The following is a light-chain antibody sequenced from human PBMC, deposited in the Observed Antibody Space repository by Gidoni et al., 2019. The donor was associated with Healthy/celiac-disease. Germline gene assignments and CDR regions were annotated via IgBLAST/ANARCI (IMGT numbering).Light chain of an antibody. CDR3: QQLNSYPRIT. Sequence: DIQLTQPPSFLSASVGDRVTITCWASQGISSYLAWYQQKPGKAPKLLIYAASTLQSGVTSRFSGSGSGTEFTLTISSLQPEDFATYYCQQLNSYPRITFGPGTKVDIK. CDR1: QGISSY. CDR2: AAS. J-gene: IGKJ3*01. V-gene: IGKV1-9*01.